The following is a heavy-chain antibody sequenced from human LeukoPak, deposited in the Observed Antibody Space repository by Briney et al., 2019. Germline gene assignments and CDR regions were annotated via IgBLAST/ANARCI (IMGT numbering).Heavy chain of an antibody. CDR1: GFTFSSHA. V-gene: IGHV3-23*01. CDR2: ISGSGGST. D-gene: IGHD2-2*01. Sequence: GGSLILSCAASGFTFSSHAMSWVRQAPGKGLEWVSAISGSGGSTYYADSVKGRFTISRDNSKNTLYLQMNSLRAEDTAVYYCAKDDSSTDAFDIWGQGTMVTVSS. J-gene: IGHJ3*02. CDR3: AKDDSSTDAFDI.